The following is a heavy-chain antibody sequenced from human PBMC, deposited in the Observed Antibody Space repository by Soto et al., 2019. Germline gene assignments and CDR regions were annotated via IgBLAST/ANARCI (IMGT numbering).Heavy chain of an antibody. J-gene: IGHJ4*02. V-gene: IGHV3-66*01. CDR3: ARGWTYYDILTGFDY. CDR1: GFPVSSNY. D-gene: IGHD3-9*01. Sequence: GGSLRLSWAAAGFPVSSNYMSWVRQAPGKGLEWVSVIYSGGSTYYADSVKGRFTISRDNSKNTLYLQMNSLRAEDTAVYYCARGWTYYDILTGFDYWGQGTLVTVSS. CDR2: IYSGGST.